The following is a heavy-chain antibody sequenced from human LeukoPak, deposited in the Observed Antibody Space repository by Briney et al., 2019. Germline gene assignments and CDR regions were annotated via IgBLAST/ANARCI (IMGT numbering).Heavy chain of an antibody. D-gene: IGHD1-26*01. V-gene: IGHV3-23*01. J-gene: IGHJ4*02. CDR1: GFTFSSYA. Sequence: GGSLRLSCAASGFTFSSYAMSWVRQAPGKGLEWVSAISASGGGTYYADSVKGRFTISRDNSKNTLYLQMNSLRAEDTAVYYCAQQMGDHGSTDYWGQGTLVTVSS. CDR2: ISASGGGT. CDR3: AQQMGDHGSTDY.